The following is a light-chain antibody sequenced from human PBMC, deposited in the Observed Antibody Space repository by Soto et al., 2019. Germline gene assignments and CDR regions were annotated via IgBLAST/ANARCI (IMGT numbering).Light chain of an antibody. CDR1: QSVRSY. J-gene: IGKJ3*01. CDR2: DAS. Sequence: EIVLTQSPATLSLSPGERATLSCRASQSVRSYLAWYQQKPGQAPRLLIYDASNRATGIPARFSGSGSGTDFTLTISSLEPEDFVVYYCQQRSNWPPFTFGPGTKVDIK. CDR3: QQRSNWPPFT. V-gene: IGKV3-11*01.